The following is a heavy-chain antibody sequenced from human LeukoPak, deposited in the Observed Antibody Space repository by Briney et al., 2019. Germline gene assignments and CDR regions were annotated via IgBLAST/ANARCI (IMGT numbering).Heavy chain of an antibody. CDR1: GFTFSSYG. D-gene: IGHD3-9*01. CDR2: INPSGGST. CDR3: ARDPHRYDRGGMDV. V-gene: IGHV1-46*01. J-gene: IGHJ6*02. Sequence: PGGSLRLSCAASGFTFSSYGMHWVRQAPGQGLEWMGIINPSGGSTSYAQKFQGRVTMTRDTSTSTVCMELSSLRSEDTAVYYCARDPHRYDRGGMDVWGQGTTVTVSS.